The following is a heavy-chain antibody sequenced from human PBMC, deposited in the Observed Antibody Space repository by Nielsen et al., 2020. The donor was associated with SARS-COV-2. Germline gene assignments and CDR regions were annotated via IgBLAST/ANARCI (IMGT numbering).Heavy chain of an antibody. D-gene: IGHD3-3*01. CDR2: IIPIFGTA. V-gene: IGHV1-69*13. CDR3: ARDPFAFSSDFGVVLDAFDI. CDR1: GGTFSSYA. J-gene: IGHJ3*02. Sequence: SVKVSCKASGGTFSSYAISWVRQAPGQGLEWMEGIIPIFGTANYAQKFQGRVTITADESTSTAYMELSSLRSEDTAVYYCARDPFAFSSDFGVVLDAFDIWGQGTMVTVSS.